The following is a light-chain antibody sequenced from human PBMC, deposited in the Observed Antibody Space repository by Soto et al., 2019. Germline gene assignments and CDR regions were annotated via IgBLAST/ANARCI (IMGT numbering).Light chain of an antibody. CDR3: SSYISSSTYV. V-gene: IGLV2-14*01. Sequence: QSALTQPASVSGSPGQSITISCIGTSSDIGRYNYVSWYQQYPGKAPKFMIYDVSNRPSGVSNRFSGSKSGNTASLTISGLQAEDEADYYCSSYISSSTYVFGTGTKVT. J-gene: IGLJ1*01. CDR1: SSDIGRYNY. CDR2: DVS.